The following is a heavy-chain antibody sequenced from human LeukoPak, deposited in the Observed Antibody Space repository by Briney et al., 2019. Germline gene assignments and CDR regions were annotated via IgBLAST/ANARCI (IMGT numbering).Heavy chain of an antibody. CDR1: GFTFSSYA. CDR3: AKSGVDLRVFYTTYFDSSYYYYMDV. D-gene: IGHD2/OR15-2a*01. Sequence: PGGSLRLSCAASGFTFSSYAMSWVRQAPGKGLEWVSAISGSGGSTYYADSVKGRFTISRDNSKNTLYLQMNSLRAEDTAVYYCAKSGVDLRVFYTTYFDSSYYYYMDVWGKGTTVTVSS. V-gene: IGHV3-23*01. CDR2: ISGSGGST. J-gene: IGHJ6*03.